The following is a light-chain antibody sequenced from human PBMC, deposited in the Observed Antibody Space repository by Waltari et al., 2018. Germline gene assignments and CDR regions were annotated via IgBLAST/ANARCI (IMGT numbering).Light chain of an antibody. Sequence: QAVVTQEPSLPVSPGGPVTLTCGSSTGDVTSCPSPFWFQQKSGQAPRTLISDTSNKHSWTPARFSGSLLGGKAALTLSGAQPEDEADYYCLLSYSGARVFGGGTKLTVL. V-gene: IGLV7-46*01. CDR3: LLSYSGARV. J-gene: IGLJ2*01. CDR1: TGDVTSCPS. CDR2: DTS.